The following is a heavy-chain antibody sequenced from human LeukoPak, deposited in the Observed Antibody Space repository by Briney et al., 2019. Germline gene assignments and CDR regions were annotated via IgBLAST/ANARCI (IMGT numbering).Heavy chain of an antibody. CDR3: ARESGYDHFDY. CDR2: IYGGGST. V-gene: IGHV3-53*01. Sequence: GGSLRLSCAASGFTVSSNYMSWVRQAPGKGLEWVSVIYGGGSTYYADSVKGRFTISRDNSKNTLYLQMNSLRAEDTAVYYCARESGYDHFDYWGQGTLVTVSS. J-gene: IGHJ4*02. D-gene: IGHD5-12*01. CDR1: GFTVSSNY.